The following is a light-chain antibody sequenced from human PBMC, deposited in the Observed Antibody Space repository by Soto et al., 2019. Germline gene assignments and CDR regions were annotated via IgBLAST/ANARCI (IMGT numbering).Light chain of an antibody. Sequence: EIVMTQSPATLSVSPGERATLSCRASQSVSSNLAWYQQKPGQAPRLLIYRTSDRANGIPGRFSGSGSGTDFTLTISRLEPEDFAIYYCQQYGSSPITFGQGTRWRL. V-gene: IGKV3D-15*01. CDR2: RTS. CDR3: QQYGSSPIT. J-gene: IGKJ5*01. CDR1: QSVSSN.